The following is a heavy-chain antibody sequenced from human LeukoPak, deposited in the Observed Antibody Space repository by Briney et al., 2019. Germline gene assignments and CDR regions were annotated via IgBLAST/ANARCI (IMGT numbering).Heavy chain of an antibody. Sequence: GGSLRLSSVASAFTFSNYAMSWVRRAPGKGLEWLSAISGNGDSTNSADSVKGRFTISRDNSRNTLYLQMNSLRADDTAVYYCAKDQGGGRSITIVGDTRGDFDCWGQGTLVAVSS. CDR2: ISGNGDST. J-gene: IGHJ4*02. CDR1: AFTFSNYA. V-gene: IGHV3-23*01. CDR3: AKDQGGGRSITIVGDTRGDFDC. D-gene: IGHD1-26*01.